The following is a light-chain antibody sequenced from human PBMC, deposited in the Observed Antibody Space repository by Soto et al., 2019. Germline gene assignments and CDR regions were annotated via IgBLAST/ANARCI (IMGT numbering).Light chain of an antibody. CDR3: GTWDSSLSNVV. CDR1: SSNIGNNY. CDR2: DNN. Sequence: QSVFTQPPSVSAAPGQKVTISCSGSSSNIGNNYVSWYQQLPGTAPKLLIYDNNQRPSGIPDRFSGSKSGTSATLGITGLQTGDEADYYCGTWDSSLSNVVFGGGTKLTVL. V-gene: IGLV1-51*01. J-gene: IGLJ2*01.